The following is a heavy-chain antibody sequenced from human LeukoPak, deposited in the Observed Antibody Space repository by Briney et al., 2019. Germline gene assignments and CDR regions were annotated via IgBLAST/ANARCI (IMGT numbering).Heavy chain of an antibody. CDR3: ARVNWNYEGAYYYYYMDV. CDR1: GYTFTGYY. CDR2: INPNSGGT. D-gene: IGHD1-7*01. J-gene: IGHJ6*03. Sequence: ASVKVSYKASGYTFTGYYMHWVRQAPGQGLEWMGWINPNSGGTNYAQKFQGRVTMTRDTSISTAYMELSRLRSDDTAVYYCARVNWNYEGAYYYYYMDVWGKGTTVTVSS. V-gene: IGHV1-2*02.